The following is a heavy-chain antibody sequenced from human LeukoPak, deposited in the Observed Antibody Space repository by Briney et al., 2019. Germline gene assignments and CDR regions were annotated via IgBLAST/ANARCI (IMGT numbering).Heavy chain of an antibody. V-gene: IGHV1-69*05. J-gene: IGHJ4*02. CDR2: IIPIFGTA. D-gene: IGHD3-3*01. Sequence: SVKVSCKASGGTFSSYAISWVRQAPGQGLEWMGGIIPIFGTANYAQKFQGRVTITTDESTSTAYMELSSLRSEDTAVYYCARAQPGFYDFWSGYLDYWGQGTLVTVSS. CDR1: GGTFSSYA. CDR3: ARAQPGFYDFWSGYLDY.